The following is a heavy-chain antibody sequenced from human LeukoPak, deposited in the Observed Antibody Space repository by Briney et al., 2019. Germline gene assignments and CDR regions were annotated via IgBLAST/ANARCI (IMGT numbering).Heavy chain of an antibody. D-gene: IGHD3-10*01. CDR1: GFTFSNYA. CDR2: ITGSGDGT. Sequence: GGSLRLSCAASGFTFSNYAMMWVRQAPGKRLEWVSSITGSGDGTYYADSVRSRFTISRDNSENTLYLQLNSLRAEDTAVYFCVKGFVHPTYYFDYWGQGTLVTVSS. CDR3: VKGFVHPTYYFDY. J-gene: IGHJ4*02. V-gene: IGHV3-23*01.